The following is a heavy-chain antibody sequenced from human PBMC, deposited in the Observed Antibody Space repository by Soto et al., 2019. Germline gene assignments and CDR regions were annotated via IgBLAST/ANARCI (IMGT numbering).Heavy chain of an antibody. CDR2: IYHSGST. V-gene: IGHV4-4*02. Sequence: SETLSLTCAVSGGSIGGSNGWRWVRQPPGKGLEWIEEIYHSGSTNYNPSLKSRVTISVDKSKNQFSLKLSSVTAADTAVYYCARDGTPYYYYGMDVWGQGTTVTVSS. CDR1: GGSIGGSNG. J-gene: IGHJ6*02. CDR3: ARDGTPYYYYGMDV. D-gene: IGHD6-13*01.